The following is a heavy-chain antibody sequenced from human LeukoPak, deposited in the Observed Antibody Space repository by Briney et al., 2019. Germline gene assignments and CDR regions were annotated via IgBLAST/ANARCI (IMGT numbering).Heavy chain of an antibody. CDR1: GYSFTSHY. Sequence: ASVRLSCEASGYSFTSHYMHWVRQAPGQGLEWMGIINPNAGSATYAQKFQGRVSMTRDMSTRTVYLELTGLRSEDTALYYCARDRGYSDYVFAYWGQGTLVTVSS. CDR3: ARDRGYSDYVFAY. D-gene: IGHD4-11*01. CDR2: INPNAGSA. J-gene: IGHJ4*02. V-gene: IGHV1-46*01.